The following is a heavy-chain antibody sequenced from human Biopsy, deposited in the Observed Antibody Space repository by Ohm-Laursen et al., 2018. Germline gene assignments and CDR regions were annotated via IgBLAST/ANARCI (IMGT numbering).Heavy chain of an antibody. CDR1: GVSINGGRYY. D-gene: IGHD5-12*01. CDR3: ARLGSGDYFPTFFYF. J-gene: IGHJ4*02. V-gene: IGHV4-31*11. Sequence: TLSLTWAVSGVSINGGRYYWNWIRHHPGKGLEWIGNIFYSANTYYNPSLKSRVTISVDTSKNQFSLKLSSVTAADTAVYYCARLGSGDYFPTFFYFWGQGALVTVSS. CDR2: IFYSANT.